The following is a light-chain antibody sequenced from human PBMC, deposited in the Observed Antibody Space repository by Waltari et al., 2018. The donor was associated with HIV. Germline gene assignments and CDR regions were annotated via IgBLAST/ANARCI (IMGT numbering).Light chain of an antibody. V-gene: IGLV3-25*03. CDR1: ALPKQY. CDR2: KDS. Sequence: SYEVTQPPSVSVSPGQTARITCSGDALPKQYAHWYQQKPGQAPVVVIYKDSERRSGIPERFSGSSSGTTVTLTIRGVQAEDEADYYCQSADSSGTSVVFGGGTKLTVL. CDR3: QSADSSGTSVV. J-gene: IGLJ2*01.